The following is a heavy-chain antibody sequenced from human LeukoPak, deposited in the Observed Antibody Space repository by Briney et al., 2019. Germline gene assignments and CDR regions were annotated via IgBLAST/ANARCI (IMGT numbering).Heavy chain of an antibody. CDR2: INHSGST. Sequence: SETLSLTCAVYGGSFSGYYWSWIRQPPEKGLEWIGEINHSGSTNYNPSLKSRVTISVDTSKNQFSLKLSSVTAADTAVYYCANSPKRLYYGSGSYSYYYYGMDVWGKGTTVTVSS. CDR3: ANSPKRLYYGSGSYSYYYYGMDV. V-gene: IGHV4-34*01. CDR1: GGSFSGYY. D-gene: IGHD3-10*01. J-gene: IGHJ6*04.